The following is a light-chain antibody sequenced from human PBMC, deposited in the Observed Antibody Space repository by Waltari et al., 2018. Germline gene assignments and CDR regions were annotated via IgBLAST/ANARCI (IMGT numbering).Light chain of an antibody. Sequence: EIVLTQSPGTLSLSPGERATIFCRASQSISKYLVWYQQRPGQAPRLFIYAASTRATGIPDRFIGGGSGTDFSLTISRLEPEDFAVYYCQNHERLPATFGQGTKVEIK. J-gene: IGKJ1*01. CDR2: AAS. V-gene: IGKV3-20*01. CDR3: QNHERLPAT. CDR1: QSISKY.